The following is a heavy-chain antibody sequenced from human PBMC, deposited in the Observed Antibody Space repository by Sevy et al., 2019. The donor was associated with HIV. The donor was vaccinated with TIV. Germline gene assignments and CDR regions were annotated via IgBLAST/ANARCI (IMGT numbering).Heavy chain of an antibody. D-gene: IGHD3-10*01. CDR3: ASDRDGSGSSGGYGMDV. V-gene: IGHV3-21*01. Sequence: GGSLRLSCVASGFTFSTWSMNWVRQAPGKGLEWVSLISSSSNYIYYADSVKGRFTISRDNAKHSLYLQMNSLRAEDTAVYYCASDRDGSGSSGGYGMDVWCQGTTVTVSS. CDR2: ISSSSNYI. CDR1: GFTFSTWS. J-gene: IGHJ6*02.